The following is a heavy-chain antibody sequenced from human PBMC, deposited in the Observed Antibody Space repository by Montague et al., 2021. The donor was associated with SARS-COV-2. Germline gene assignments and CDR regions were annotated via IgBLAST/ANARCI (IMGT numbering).Heavy chain of an antibody. V-gene: IGHV4-34*01. CDR3: ARGRVDTTMILVVFTGAAQYFDP. CDR1: GGSFSDYY. J-gene: IGHJ4*02. Sequence: SETLSLTCAVYGGSFSDYYWTWIRQPPGKGLEWLGEVNHSGRINYNPSLKSRITISVDTSKNQFSLRLSSVTAADTAVYYCARGRVDTTMILVVFTGAAQYFDPWGQGTLVSVSS. CDR2: VNHSGRI. D-gene: IGHD3-22*01.